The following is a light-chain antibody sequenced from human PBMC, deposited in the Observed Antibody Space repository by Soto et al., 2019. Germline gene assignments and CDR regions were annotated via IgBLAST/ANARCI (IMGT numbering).Light chain of an antibody. Sequence: EIVLTQSPATLSLSPGERATLSCRASQTFSNNLAWYQQKPGQAPRLLIYDSSTRATGIPPRFSGSGSGTDFTLTISSLAPADFAVYYCHQRGDWPRTFGQGTKVEIK. CDR2: DSS. CDR1: QTFSNN. CDR3: HQRGDWPRT. V-gene: IGKV3-11*01. J-gene: IGKJ1*01.